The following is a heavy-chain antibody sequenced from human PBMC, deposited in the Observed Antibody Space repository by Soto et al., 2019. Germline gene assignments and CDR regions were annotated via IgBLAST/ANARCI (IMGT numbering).Heavy chain of an antibody. D-gene: IGHD3-22*01. CDR3: ARKGAYYDSSGYSPHAFDI. J-gene: IGHJ3*02. CDR1: GYTFTSYG. CDR2: ISAYNGNT. Sequence: GASVKVSCKASGYTFTSYGISWVRQAPGQGLEWMGWISAYNGNTNYAQKLQGRVTMTTDTSTSTAYMELGSLRSDDTAVYYCARKGAYYDSSGYSPHAFDIWGQGTMVTVS. V-gene: IGHV1-18*01.